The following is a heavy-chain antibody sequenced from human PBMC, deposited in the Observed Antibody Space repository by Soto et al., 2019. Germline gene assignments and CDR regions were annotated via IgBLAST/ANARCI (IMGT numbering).Heavy chain of an antibody. J-gene: IGHJ6*03. V-gene: IGHV4-34*01. CDR2: INDSGNI. Sequence: QVQLQQWGAGLLKPSETLSLTCAVYGGSFSGYQWSWIRQTPGKGLEWIGEINDSGNINYNPSLKRRVTLFPDTPKKQNSLKLSSGTAADTAVYYCARGLILWFGELSRRGGYYYYMDVWGKGTTVIVSS. CDR1: GGSFSGYQ. D-gene: IGHD3-10*01. CDR3: ARGLILWFGELSRRGGYYYYMDV.